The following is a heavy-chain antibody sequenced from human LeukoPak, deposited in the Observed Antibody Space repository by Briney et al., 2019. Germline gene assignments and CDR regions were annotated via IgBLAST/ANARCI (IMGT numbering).Heavy chain of an antibody. V-gene: IGHV3-53*01. Sequence: GGSLRLSCAASGFSVNKTYMDWVRQAPGKGPEWVSVIRSGGDTQYADSVKGRFTVSRDDFKNTLYLQMNSLRAEDTAVYYCAKEGVYDNSGYNDALDIWGQGTQVTVSS. D-gene: IGHD3-22*01. CDR3: AKEGVYDNSGYNDALDI. J-gene: IGHJ3*02. CDR1: GFSVNKTY. CDR2: IRSGGDT.